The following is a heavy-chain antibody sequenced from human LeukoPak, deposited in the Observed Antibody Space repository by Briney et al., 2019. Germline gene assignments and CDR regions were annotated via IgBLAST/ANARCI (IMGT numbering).Heavy chain of an antibody. CDR1: GGSISSYY. CDR3: ARELLSAASWFDP. Sequence: KASETRSLTCTVSGGSISSYYWSWIRQPAGKGLEWIGRIYTSGSTNYNPSRKSRVTMSVDTSKNQFSLKLSSVLAADTAVYYCARELLSAASWFDPWGQGTLVTVSS. D-gene: IGHD1-26*01. J-gene: IGHJ5*02. V-gene: IGHV4-4*07. CDR2: IYTSGST.